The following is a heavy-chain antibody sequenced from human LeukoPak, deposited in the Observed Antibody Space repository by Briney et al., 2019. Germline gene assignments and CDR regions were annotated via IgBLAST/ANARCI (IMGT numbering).Heavy chain of an antibody. CDR1: GGSISSYY. Sequence: SETLSLTCTVSGGSISSYYWSWIRQPPGKGLEWIGYIYYSGSTNYNPSLKSRVTISVDTSKNQFSLKLSSVTAADTAVYYCARELVVPAAITDDAFDIWGQGTVVTVSS. CDR3: ARELVVPAAITDDAFDI. D-gene: IGHD2-2*02. V-gene: IGHV4-59*01. CDR2: IYYSGST. J-gene: IGHJ3*02.